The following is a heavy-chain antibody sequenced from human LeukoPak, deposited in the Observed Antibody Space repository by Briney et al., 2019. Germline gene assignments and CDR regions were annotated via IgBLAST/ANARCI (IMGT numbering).Heavy chain of an antibody. J-gene: IGHJ4*02. CDR3: ARDYYDSSGLDY. CDR1: GGSISSHY. D-gene: IGHD3-22*01. V-gene: IGHV4-34*01. CDR2: INHSGST. Sequence: SETLSLTCTVSGGSISSHYWSWIRQPPGKGLEWIGEINHSGSTNYNPSLKSRVIISVDTSKNQFSPKLSSVTAADSAVYYCARDYYDSSGLDYWGQGTLVTVSS.